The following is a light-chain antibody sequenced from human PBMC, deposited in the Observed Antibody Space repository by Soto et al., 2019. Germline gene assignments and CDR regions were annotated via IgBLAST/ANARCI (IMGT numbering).Light chain of an antibody. V-gene: IGKV3-15*01. Sequence: EIVITQTPATLSVSPGERATLSCRASQSVSSNLAWYQQKPGQAPRLLIYGASTRATGIPARFSGSGSGTEFTLTISSLQSEDFAVYYYQQYNHFWTFGQGTKVEIK. CDR1: QSVSSN. J-gene: IGKJ1*01. CDR3: QQYNHFWT. CDR2: GAS.